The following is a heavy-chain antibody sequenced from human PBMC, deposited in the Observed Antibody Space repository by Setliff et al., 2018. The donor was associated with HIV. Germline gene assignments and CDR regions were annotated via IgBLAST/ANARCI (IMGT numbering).Heavy chain of an antibody. CDR1: GFTFSSYG. Sequence: GGSLRLSCAASGFTFSSYGMHWVRQAPGKGLEWVAVISYDGSSKYYADSVKGRFTISRDNSKNTLYLQMNSLRAEDTAVYYCAKDRAEGVPDAFDIWGQGTMVTVSS. CDR2: ISYDGSSK. CDR3: AKDRAEGVPDAFDI. D-gene: IGHD2-2*01. J-gene: IGHJ3*02. V-gene: IGHV3-30*18.